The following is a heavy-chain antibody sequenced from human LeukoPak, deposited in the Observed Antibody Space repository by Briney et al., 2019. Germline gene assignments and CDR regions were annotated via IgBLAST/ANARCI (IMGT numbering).Heavy chain of an antibody. CDR1: GGSVSSGSYN. V-gene: IGHV4-61*01. CDR2: IYYSGST. D-gene: IGHD3-10*01. Sequence: SETLSLTCTVSGGSVSSGSYNWSWIRQPPGKGLEWIGYIYYSGSTNYNPSLKSRVTISVDTSKNQFSLKLSSVTAADTAVYYCASTRGLFGELSWGQGTLVTVSS. J-gene: IGHJ5*02. CDR3: ASTRGLFGELS.